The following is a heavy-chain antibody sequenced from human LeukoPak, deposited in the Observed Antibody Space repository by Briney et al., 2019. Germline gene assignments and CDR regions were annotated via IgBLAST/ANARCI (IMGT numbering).Heavy chain of an antibody. CDR2: IYHSGST. CDR1: GYSLSSGYS. Sequence: SETLSLTCVVSGYSLSSGYSWGWIRQPPGKGLEWIGSIYHSGSTYYSPSLKSRVTISVDTSKNQFSLKLSSVTAADTAVYYCARALYCSGTSCYIFAFDIWGQGTMVTVSS. V-gene: IGHV4-38-2*01. J-gene: IGHJ3*02. D-gene: IGHD2-2*02. CDR3: ARALYCSGTSCYIFAFDI.